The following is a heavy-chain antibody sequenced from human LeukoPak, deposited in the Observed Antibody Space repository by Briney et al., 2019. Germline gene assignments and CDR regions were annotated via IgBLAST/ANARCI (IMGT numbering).Heavy chain of an antibody. CDR2: IYYTGST. CDR3: ARVEMATITLDN. D-gene: IGHD5-24*01. J-gene: IGHJ4*02. CDR1: GGSISSYY. V-gene: IGHV4-59*08. Sequence: NPSETLSLTCTVSGGSISSYYWSWIRQPPGKGLEWIGYIYYTGSTNYNPSLKSRVTISVDTSKNQFSLKLTSVTAADTAVYYCARVEMATITLDNWGQGTLVTVSS.